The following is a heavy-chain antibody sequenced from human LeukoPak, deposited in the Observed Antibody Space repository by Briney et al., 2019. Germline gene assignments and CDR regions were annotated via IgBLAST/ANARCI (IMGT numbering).Heavy chain of an antibody. CDR3: ARVNYFDSGGYYWWFDR. D-gene: IGHD3-22*01. V-gene: IGHV4-34*01. Sequence: SETLSLTCAVSVGSFSGYYWSWIRQPPGKGLEWIGEINHSGSANYNPSLKSRVTTSVDPSKNQVSLKLTCVTAADTAVYYCARVNYFDSGGYYWWFDRWGQGTLVTVSS. CDR1: VGSFSGYY. J-gene: IGHJ5*02. CDR2: INHSGSA.